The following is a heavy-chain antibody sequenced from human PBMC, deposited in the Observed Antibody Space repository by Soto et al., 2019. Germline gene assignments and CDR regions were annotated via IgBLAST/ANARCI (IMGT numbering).Heavy chain of an antibody. CDR1: GDSVSGGDSY. V-gene: IGHV4-30-4*01. CDR2: TSFSGYT. CDR3: VRGGNPYHYATSGPGTFDK. D-gene: IGHD3-22*01. J-gene: IGHJ4*02. Sequence: QVQLQESGPGLVKPSQTLSLTCTVSGDSVSGGDSYWSWIRQPPGKALEWIGYTSFSGYTSYTPSLTSHVTISVDMSKSQFSLRLTSVTAADTAIYYCVRGGNPYHYATSGPGTFDKWGQGTLVSVSS.